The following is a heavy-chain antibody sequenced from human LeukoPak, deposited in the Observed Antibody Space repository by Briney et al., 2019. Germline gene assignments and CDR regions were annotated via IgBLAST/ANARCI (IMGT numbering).Heavy chain of an antibody. D-gene: IGHD3-3*01. Sequence: ASVKVSCKASGYTFTGYYMHWVRQAPGQGLEWMGWINPNSGGTNYAQKFQGRVTMTRDTSISTAYMELSRLRSDDTAVYYCARPLWSRSYRFDYWGQGTLVTVSS. J-gene: IGHJ4*02. CDR1: GYTFTGYY. V-gene: IGHV1-2*02. CDR3: ARPLWSRSYRFDY. CDR2: INPNSGGT.